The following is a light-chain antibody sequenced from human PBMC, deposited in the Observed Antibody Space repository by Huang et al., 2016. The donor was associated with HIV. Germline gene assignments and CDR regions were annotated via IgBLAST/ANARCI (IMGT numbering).Light chain of an antibody. Sequence: DIQMTQSPPSLSASVGDRVTFTCRANQNITNSLNWYQQKPGKAPKLLIYTASTLESGVPSMCSGGGSGSRFTLNITNLQPEDFATYYCQQSFSVPRTFG. CDR1: QNITNS. J-gene: IGKJ1*01. V-gene: IGKV1-39*01. CDR2: TAS. CDR3: QQSFSVPRT.